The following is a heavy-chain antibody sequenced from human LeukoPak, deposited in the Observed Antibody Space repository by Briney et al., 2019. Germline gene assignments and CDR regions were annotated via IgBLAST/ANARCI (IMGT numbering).Heavy chain of an antibody. J-gene: IGHJ3*01. Sequence: GGSLRLSCATSGLSVSTSVIRWVRHIPGRGLQWVAGTWSDGVAKYYEASVKGRFTISIDRSKNTVFLQVNNLRAEDTALYHCTKETNAFDAWGQGTLVTVSS. CDR3: TKETNAFDA. CDR2: TWSDGVAK. D-gene: IGHD1-7*01. CDR1: GLSVSTSV. V-gene: IGHV3-33*03.